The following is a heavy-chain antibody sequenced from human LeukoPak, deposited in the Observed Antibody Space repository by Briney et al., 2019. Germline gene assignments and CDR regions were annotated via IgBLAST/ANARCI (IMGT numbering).Heavy chain of an antibody. V-gene: IGHV3-21*01. Sequence: GGSLRLSCAASGFTFSSYSMNWVRQAPGKGLEWVSSISSSSSYIHYADSMKGRFTISRDNAKNSLYLQMNSLRAEDTAVYYCARGGEAAASLHYWGQGTLVTVSS. J-gene: IGHJ4*02. CDR2: ISSSSSYI. CDR1: GFTFSSYS. D-gene: IGHD6-13*01. CDR3: ARGGEAAASLHY.